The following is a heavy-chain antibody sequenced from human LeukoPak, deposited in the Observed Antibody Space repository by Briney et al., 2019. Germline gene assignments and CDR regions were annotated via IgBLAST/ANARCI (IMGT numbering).Heavy chain of an antibody. CDR1: GYTFTSYH. CDR3: ARTTSLTASGYDY. Sequence: GASVKVSCKTSGYTFTSYHINWVRQATGQGLERMGWMNPYSGDRGYAQKFQGRVSITSDTSIGTAYMELSSLRSDDTAVYFCARTTSLTASGYDYWGQGTLVTVSS. J-gene: IGHJ4*02. CDR2: MNPYSGDR. D-gene: IGHD4-17*01. V-gene: IGHV1-8*03.